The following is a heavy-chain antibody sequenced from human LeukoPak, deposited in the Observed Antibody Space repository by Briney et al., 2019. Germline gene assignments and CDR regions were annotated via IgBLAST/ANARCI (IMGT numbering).Heavy chain of an antibody. CDR3: ARDLSSSRHYYYYYMDV. V-gene: IGHV3-21*01. J-gene: IGHJ6*03. CDR2: ISSSSDYI. D-gene: IGHD6-6*01. CDR1: GFTFSSYG. Sequence: GGSLRLSCVASGFTFSSYGMNWGRQAPGKGLEGVSSISSSSDYIHYADSVKGRFTISRDNAKNSLYLQMNSLRAEDTAVYYCARDLSSSRHYYYYYMDVWGKGTTVTVSS.